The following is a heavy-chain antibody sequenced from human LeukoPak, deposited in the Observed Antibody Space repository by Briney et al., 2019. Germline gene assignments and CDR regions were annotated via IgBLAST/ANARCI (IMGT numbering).Heavy chain of an antibody. V-gene: IGHV3-74*01. Sequence: GGSLRLSCAASGFTFSNYWMHWVRQAPGKGLVCFSLINSDGSSTNYADSVKGRFTIYRDNAKNTLYLQMNSLRAEDTAVYYCARDYGDAFDVWGQGTMVTVSS. CDR3: ARDYGDAFDV. J-gene: IGHJ3*01. CDR1: GFTFSNYW. D-gene: IGHD4-17*01. CDR2: INSDGSST.